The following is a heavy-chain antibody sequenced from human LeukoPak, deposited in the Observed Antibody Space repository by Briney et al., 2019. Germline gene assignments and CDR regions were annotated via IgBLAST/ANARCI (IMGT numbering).Heavy chain of an antibody. CDR2: ISHDGSNK. D-gene: IGHD3-16*01. J-gene: IGHJ6*04. CDR1: GFSFSSYG. V-gene: IGHV3-30*03. Sequence: GRSLRLSCAASGFSFSSYGMHWVRQAPGKGLEWVAVISHDGSNKYYADSVKGRFTISRDNSKGTLYLLMSSLRADDTAVYYCARGRGRNPSGYYYYMDVWGKGTTVTISS. CDR3: ARGRGRNPSGYYYYMDV.